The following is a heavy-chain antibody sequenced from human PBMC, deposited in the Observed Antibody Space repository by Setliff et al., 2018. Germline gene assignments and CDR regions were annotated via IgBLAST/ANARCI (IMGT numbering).Heavy chain of an antibody. CDR1: GFTFSSYS. J-gene: IGHJ4*02. Sequence: GGSLRLSCADSGFTFSSYSMNWVRQVPGKGLEWVSTINWDGRTRAYTDSVKGRFTISRDNAKNSLYLQMNSLRTEDTALYYCALFGDRNTFPIWGQGTLGTVSS. D-gene: IGHD3-16*02. CDR3: ALFGDRNTFPI. V-gene: IGHV3-20*04. CDR2: INWDGRTR.